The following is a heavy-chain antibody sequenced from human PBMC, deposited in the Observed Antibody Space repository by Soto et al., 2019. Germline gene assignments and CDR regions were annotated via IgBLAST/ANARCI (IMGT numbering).Heavy chain of an antibody. J-gene: IGHJ3*02. D-gene: IGHD2-8*01. CDR1: GDSISNYY. Sequence: LSLTCTVSGDSISNYYWNWIRQPPGKGLEWIGYINYSGNTNYNPSLKSRVTTSADTSKNQFSLKLSSVTAADTAVYYCARAEKVYAISGALDIWGQGTMVTVSS. CDR3: ARAEKVYAISGALDI. V-gene: IGHV4-59*01. CDR2: INYSGNT.